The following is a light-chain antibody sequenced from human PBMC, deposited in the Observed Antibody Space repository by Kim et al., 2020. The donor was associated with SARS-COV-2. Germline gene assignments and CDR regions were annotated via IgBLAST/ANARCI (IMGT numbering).Light chain of an antibody. V-gene: IGLV1-44*01. CDR1: SSNIGSNT. CDR3: AAWDDSLIGPV. J-gene: IGLJ2*01. Sequence: GQRVTISCSGSSSNIGSNTVNWYQQLPGAAPKLLIYRNNQRPSGVPDRFSGSKSGTSASLAISGLQSEDEADYYCAAWDDSLIGPVFGGGTQLTVL. CDR2: RNN.